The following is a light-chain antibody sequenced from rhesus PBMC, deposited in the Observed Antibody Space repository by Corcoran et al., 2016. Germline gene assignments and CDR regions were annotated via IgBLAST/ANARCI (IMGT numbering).Light chain of an antibody. V-gene: IGKV1-22*01. CDR2: TAS. CDR3: LQYSSSPFT. J-gene: IGKJ3*01. Sequence: DIQMTQSPSSLSASVGDKVTITCRASQGIRSWLAWYQQKPGKAPKPPVYTASSLQSGVPSRFSGNGSGTDFTLTISSLQPEDFATYYCLQYSSSPFTFGPGTKLDIK. CDR1: QGIRSW.